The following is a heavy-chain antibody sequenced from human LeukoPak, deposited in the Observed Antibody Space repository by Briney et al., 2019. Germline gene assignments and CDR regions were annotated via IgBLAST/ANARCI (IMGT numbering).Heavy chain of an antibody. D-gene: IGHD1-26*01. CDR1: GYTFTTYY. CDR2: INPNSGST. Sequence: AASVKVSCKASGYTFTTYYLHWVRQAPGQGLEWMGIINPNSGSTSYAQKFLGRVTMTRDMSTNTVYMELSSLRSEDTAVYYCARDNSVGETAWWFDPWGQGTLVTVSS. J-gene: IGHJ5*02. CDR3: ARDNSVGETAWWFDP. V-gene: IGHV1-46*01.